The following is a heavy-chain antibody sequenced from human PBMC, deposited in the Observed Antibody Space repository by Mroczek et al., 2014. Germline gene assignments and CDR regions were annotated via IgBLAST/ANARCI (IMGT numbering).Heavy chain of an antibody. CDR1: GFTFSSYA. J-gene: IGHJ4*03. CDR2: ISYDGSNK. D-gene: IGHD3-16*02. CDR3: ARDAGDYVWGSYRRRERAFDY. V-gene: IGHV3-30-3*01. Sequence: QVQLVESGGGVVQPGRSLRLSCAASGFTFSSYAMHWVRQAPGKGLEWVAVISYDGSNKYYADSVKGRFTISRDNSKNTLYLQMNSLRAEDTAVYYCARDAGDYVWGSYRRRERAFDYVGPR.